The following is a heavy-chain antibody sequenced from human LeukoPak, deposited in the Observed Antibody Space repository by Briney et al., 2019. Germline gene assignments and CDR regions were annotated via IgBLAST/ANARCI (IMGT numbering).Heavy chain of an antibody. D-gene: IGHD3-10*01. Sequence: SETLSLTCAVYGGSFSGYYWSWIRQPPGKGLEWIGEINHSGSTNYNPSLKSRVTISVDTSKNQFSLKLSSVTAADTAVYCCARRYGSGSYRRAHFDYWGQGTLVTVSS. V-gene: IGHV4-34*01. CDR3: ARRYGSGSYRRAHFDY. CDR2: INHSGST. J-gene: IGHJ4*02. CDR1: GGSFSGYY.